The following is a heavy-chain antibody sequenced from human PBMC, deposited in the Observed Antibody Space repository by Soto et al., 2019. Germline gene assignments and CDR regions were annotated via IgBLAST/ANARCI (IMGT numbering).Heavy chain of an antibody. D-gene: IGHD3-22*01. J-gene: IGHJ3*02. Sequence: ASVKVSCKVSGYTLTELSMHWVRQAPGKGLEWMGGFDPEDGETIYAQKFQGRVTMTEDTSTDPAYMELSSLRSEDTAVYYCAKGRAYSYDSSAHWRDAFDMWGQGTMVTVSS. V-gene: IGHV1-24*01. CDR3: AKGRAYSYDSSAHWRDAFDM. CDR2: FDPEDGET. CDR1: GYTLTELS.